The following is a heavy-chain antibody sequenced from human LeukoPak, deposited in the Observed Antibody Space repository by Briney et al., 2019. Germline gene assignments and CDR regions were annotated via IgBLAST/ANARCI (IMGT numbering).Heavy chain of an antibody. Sequence: ASVKVSCTASGYTFSTYDINWVRQAPGQGLEWMGWMNPNSGNTGYAQEFQGRVAMTRDTSISTAYMELRSLISDDTAVYYCARGGTIYDTILEDPFDIWGQGTMVTVSS. V-gene: IGHV1-8*01. J-gene: IGHJ3*02. D-gene: IGHD3-22*01. CDR1: GYTFSTYD. CDR3: ARGGTIYDTILEDPFDI. CDR2: MNPNSGNT.